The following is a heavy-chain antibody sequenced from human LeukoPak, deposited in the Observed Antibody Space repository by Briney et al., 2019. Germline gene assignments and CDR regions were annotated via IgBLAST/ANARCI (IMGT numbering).Heavy chain of an antibody. J-gene: IGHJ4*02. CDR2: ISYDEKNK. Sequence: PGRSLRLSCVTSGFTFSNHAMYWVRQAPGKGLEWVAVISYDEKNKFYADSVKGRFTISRDNSKNILFLQIDSLRDEDTAVYYCARDSSGYQWGQGTLVTVSS. V-gene: IGHV3-30*04. CDR3: ARDSSGYQ. CDR1: GFTFSNHA. D-gene: IGHD3-22*01.